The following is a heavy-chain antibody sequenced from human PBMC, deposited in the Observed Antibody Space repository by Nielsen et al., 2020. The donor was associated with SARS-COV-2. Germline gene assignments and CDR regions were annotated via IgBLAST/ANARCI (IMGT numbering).Heavy chain of an antibody. Sequence: GGSLRLSCAASGFTFSSYEMNWVRQAPGKGLEWVSYISSSGTTKYYADSVKGRFTISRDNAKNSLYLQMNSLRAEDTAVYYCVREEAALGEAFDIWGQGTKVTVSS. D-gene: IGHD6-13*01. V-gene: IGHV3-48*03. CDR1: GFTFSSYE. J-gene: IGHJ3*02. CDR3: VREEAALGEAFDI. CDR2: ISSSGTTK.